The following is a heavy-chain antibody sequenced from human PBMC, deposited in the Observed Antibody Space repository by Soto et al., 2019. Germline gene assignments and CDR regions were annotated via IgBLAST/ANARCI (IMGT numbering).Heavy chain of an antibody. D-gene: IGHD6-6*01. CDR1: GGSFSGYY. Sequence: QVQLQQWGAGLLKPSETLSLTCAVYGGSFSGYYWSWIRQPPGKGLEWIGEINHSGSTNYNPSLKSRVTISVDTSKNQFSLKLSSVTAADTAVYYCARGGLRYSSSSFPRRNWFDPWGQGTLVTVSS. CDR3: ARGGLRYSSSSFPRRNWFDP. V-gene: IGHV4-34*01. J-gene: IGHJ5*02. CDR2: INHSGST.